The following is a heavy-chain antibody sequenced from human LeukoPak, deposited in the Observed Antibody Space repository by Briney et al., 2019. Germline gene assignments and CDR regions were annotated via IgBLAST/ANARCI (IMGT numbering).Heavy chain of an antibody. CDR1: GGSFSGYY. CDR2: INHSGST. CDR3: ARERGDGDSYGYDYFDY. V-gene: IGHV4-34*01. Sequence: PSETLSLTCAVYGGSFSGYYWSWIRQPPGKGLEWIGEINHSGSTNYNPSLKSRVTISVDTSKNQFSLKLSSVTAADTAVYYCARERGDGDSYGYDYFDYWGRGTLVTVSS. D-gene: IGHD5-18*01. J-gene: IGHJ4*02.